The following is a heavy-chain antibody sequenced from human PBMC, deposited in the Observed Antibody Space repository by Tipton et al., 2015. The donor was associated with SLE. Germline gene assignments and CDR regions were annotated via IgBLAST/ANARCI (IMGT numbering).Heavy chain of an antibody. Sequence: SLRLSCAASGFTFSSYAMHWVRQAPGKGLEWVAVISYDGSNKYYADSVKGRFTISRDNSKNTLYLQMSSLRAEDTAVYYCARDPQHSMDVWGKGTTVTVSS. J-gene: IGHJ6*04. CDR3: ARDPQHSMDV. V-gene: IGHV3-30*04. CDR2: ISYDGSNK. CDR1: GFTFSSYA.